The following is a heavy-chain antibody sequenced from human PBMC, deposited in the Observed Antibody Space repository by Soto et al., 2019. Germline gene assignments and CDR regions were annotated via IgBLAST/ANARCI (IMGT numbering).Heavy chain of an antibody. V-gene: IGHV3-20*04. D-gene: IGHD3-9*01. CDR1: GFTFDDYG. CDR3: ARNILTGYTNTYYYYGMDV. CDR2: INWNGGST. Sequence: PGGSLRLSCAASGFTFDDYGMSWVRQAQGKGLEWVSGINWNGGSTGYADSVKGRFTISRDNAKNSLYLQMNSLRAEDTALYYCARNILTGYTNTYYYYGMDVWGQGTTVTVSS. J-gene: IGHJ6*02.